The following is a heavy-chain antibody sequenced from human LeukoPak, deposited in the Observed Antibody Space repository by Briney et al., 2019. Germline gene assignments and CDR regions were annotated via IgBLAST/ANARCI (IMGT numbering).Heavy chain of an antibody. CDR2: ISDDGSDK. CDR1: GFTFSSYA. V-gene: IGHV3-30-3*01. CDR3: ARGGSGWYSYGAWSGGY. Sequence: GRSLRLSCAASGFTFSSYAMHWVRQAPGKGLEWVAVISDDGSDKYYADSVKGRFTISRDNSQNTLYLHMNSLRADDTAVYYCARGGSGWYSYGAWSGGYWGQGTLVTVSS. J-gene: IGHJ4*02. D-gene: IGHD6-19*01.